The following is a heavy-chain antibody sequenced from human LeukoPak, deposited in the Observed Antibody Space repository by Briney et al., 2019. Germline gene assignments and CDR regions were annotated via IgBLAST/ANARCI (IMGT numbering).Heavy chain of an antibody. V-gene: IGHV4-34*01. D-gene: IGHD3-10*01. J-gene: IGHJ4*02. CDR1: GGSVSGYY. Sequence: SGTLSLTCAVYGGSVSGYYWSWIRQPPGKGLEWIGEINHSGSTNYNPSLKSRVTISVDTSKNQFSLKLSSVTAADTAVYYCAGHMVRGVIEKFDYWGQGTLVTVSS. CDR2: INHSGST. CDR3: AGHMVRGVIEKFDY.